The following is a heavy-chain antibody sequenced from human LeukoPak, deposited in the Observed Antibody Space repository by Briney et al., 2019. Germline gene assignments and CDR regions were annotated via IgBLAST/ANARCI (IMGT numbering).Heavy chain of an antibody. V-gene: IGHV4-39*07. J-gene: IGHJ4*02. CDR3: ARARTTVVTPGSYYFDY. CDR1: GGSISSGGYY. D-gene: IGHD4-23*01. CDR2: INHSGST. Sequence: SETLSLTCTVSGGSISSGGYYWSWIRQPPGKGLEWIGEINHSGSTNYNPSLKSRVTISVDTSKNQFSLKLSSVTAADTAVYYCARARTTVVTPGSYYFDYWGQGTLVTVSS.